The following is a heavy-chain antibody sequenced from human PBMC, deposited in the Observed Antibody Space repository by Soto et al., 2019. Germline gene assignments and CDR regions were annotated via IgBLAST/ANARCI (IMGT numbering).Heavy chain of an antibody. CDR3: ARARATVTTERALGY. D-gene: IGHD4-17*01. V-gene: IGHV1-18*01. CDR1: GYTFYSYD. Sequence: QVQLVQSGAEVKKPGASVKVSCKASGYTFYSYDITWVRQAPGQGLEWMGTTSIYNGNTNFAQNLQGRVTMTIDKSTATAYMALNSLTSDEAAVYYCARARATVTTERALGYWGQGTLVTVSS. J-gene: IGHJ4*02. CDR2: TSIYNGNT.